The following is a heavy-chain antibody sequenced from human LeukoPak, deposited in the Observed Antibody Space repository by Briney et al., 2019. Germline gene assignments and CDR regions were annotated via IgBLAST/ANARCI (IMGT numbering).Heavy chain of an antibody. Sequence: PSQTLSLTCTVSGGSISGGGYYWSWIRQHPGKGLEWIGYIYYSGSTYYNPSLKSRVTISVDTSKNQFSLKMSSVTAADTAVYYCARDSHYGIDYWGQGTLVTVSS. CDR3: ARDSHYGIDY. CDR1: GGSISGGGYY. J-gene: IGHJ4*02. D-gene: IGHD4-17*01. CDR2: IYYSGST. V-gene: IGHV4-31*03.